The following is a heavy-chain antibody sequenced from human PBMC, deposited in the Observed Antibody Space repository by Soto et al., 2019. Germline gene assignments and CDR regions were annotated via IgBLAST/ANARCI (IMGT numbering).Heavy chain of an antibody. CDR3: AKDSTLMVRGVDAFDI. D-gene: IGHD3-10*01. V-gene: IGHV3-23*01. Sequence: EVQLLESGGGLVQPGGSLRLSCAASGFTFSSYAMSWVRQAPGKGLEWVSAISGSGGSTYYADSVKGRFTISRDNSKNTLYLQMNSLRAEDTAVYYCAKDSTLMVRGVDAFDIWGQGTIVTVSS. J-gene: IGHJ3*02. CDR2: ISGSGGST. CDR1: GFTFSSYA.